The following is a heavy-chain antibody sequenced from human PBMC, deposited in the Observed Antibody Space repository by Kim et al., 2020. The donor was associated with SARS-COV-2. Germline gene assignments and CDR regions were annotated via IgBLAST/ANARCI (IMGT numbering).Heavy chain of an antibody. Sequence: HADSVKGRFTLSRDNPKNTLYLHMTSLGAEDTAVYYCAKGSGDYGAFDSWGQGTLVTVSS. J-gene: IGHJ4*02. CDR3: AKGSGDYGAFDS. D-gene: IGHD2-21*02. V-gene: IGHV3-23*01.